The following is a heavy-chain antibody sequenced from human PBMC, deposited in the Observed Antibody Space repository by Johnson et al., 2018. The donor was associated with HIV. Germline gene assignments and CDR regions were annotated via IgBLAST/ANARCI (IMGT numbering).Heavy chain of an antibody. CDR1: GFTVSSNY. CDR3: ARVSSGGAFDI. CDR2: INWNSGSI. D-gene: IGHD3-22*01. V-gene: IGHV3-66*01. Sequence: EVQLVESGGGLVQPGRSLRLSCAASGFTVSSNYMSWVRQAPGKGLEWVSGINWNSGSIGYADSVKGRFTISRDNAKNSLYLQMNSLRAGDTAVDYCARVSSGGAFDIWGQGTMVTVSS. J-gene: IGHJ3*02.